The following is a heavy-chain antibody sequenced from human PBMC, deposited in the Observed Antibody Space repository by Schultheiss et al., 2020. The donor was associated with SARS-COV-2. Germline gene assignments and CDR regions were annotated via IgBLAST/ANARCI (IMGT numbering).Heavy chain of an antibody. V-gene: IGHV3-23*01. CDR1: GFTFSSYA. CDR3: AKAILDWEDNWFDP. CDR2: ISGGGGST. J-gene: IGHJ5*02. D-gene: IGHD3-3*01. Sequence: GGSLRLSCAASGFTFSSYAMSWVRQAPGKGLEWVSAISGGGGSTYYADSVKGRFTISRDNSKNTLYLQMNSLRAEDTAVYYCAKAILDWEDNWFDPWGQGTLVTVSS.